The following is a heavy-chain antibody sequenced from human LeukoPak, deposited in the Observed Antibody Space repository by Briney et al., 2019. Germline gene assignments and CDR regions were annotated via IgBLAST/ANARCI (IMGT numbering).Heavy chain of an antibody. CDR2: ISSSSSYI. V-gene: IGHV3-21*01. J-gene: IGHJ4*02. CDR1: GFTFSSYS. Sequence: MTGGSLRLSCAASGFTFSSYSMNWVRQAAGKGLEWVSSISSSSSYIYYADSVKGRFTISRDNAKNSLYLQMNSLRAEDTAVYYCARELSIAAGDYWGQGTLVTVSS. D-gene: IGHD6-13*01. CDR3: ARELSIAAGDY.